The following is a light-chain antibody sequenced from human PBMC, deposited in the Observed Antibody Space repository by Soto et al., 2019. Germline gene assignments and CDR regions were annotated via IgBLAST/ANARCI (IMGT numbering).Light chain of an antibody. V-gene: IGKV3-20*01. Sequence: EIVWTQSPDTLSLSPRERATLSCMASQNFGSSYLAWYQQKRGQAPRFLIYGASSRASGIPDRFSGSGSGTDFTLTISRLEPEDFAVYYCQLYSTSLFNCAQGTRLDI. CDR3: QLYSTSLFN. J-gene: IGKJ5*01. CDR1: QNFGSSY. CDR2: GAS.